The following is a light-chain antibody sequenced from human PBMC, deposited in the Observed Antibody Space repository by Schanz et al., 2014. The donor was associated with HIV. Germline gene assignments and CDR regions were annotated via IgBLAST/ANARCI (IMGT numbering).Light chain of an antibody. CDR3: NSYTSKNTPI. CDR1: SGDVGRYDY. Sequence: QSALTQPASVSGSLGQSITISCTGTSGDVGRYDYVSWYQQHPGQAPKLLIYDVTYRPSGISNRFSGSKSGYTASLTISGLQADDEADYYCNSYTSKNTPIFGGGTKLTVL. CDR2: DVT. J-gene: IGLJ2*01. V-gene: IGLV2-14*03.